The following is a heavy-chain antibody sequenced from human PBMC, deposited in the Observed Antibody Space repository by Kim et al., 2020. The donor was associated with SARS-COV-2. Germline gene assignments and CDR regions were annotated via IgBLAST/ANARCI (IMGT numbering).Heavy chain of an antibody. V-gene: IGHV3-74*01. J-gene: IGHJ4*02. D-gene: IGHD3-22*01. Sequence: SVKGRFTISRDNAKNTLYLQMNSLRAEDTAVYYCASAYYYDSSGLWYFDYWGQGTLVTVSS. CDR3: ASAYYYDSSGLWYFDY.